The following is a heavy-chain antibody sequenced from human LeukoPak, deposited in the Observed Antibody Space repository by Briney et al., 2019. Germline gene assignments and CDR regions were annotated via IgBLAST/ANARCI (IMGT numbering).Heavy chain of an antibody. CDR3: AKRGVVIRVILVGFHKEAYYFDS. D-gene: IGHD3-22*01. Sequence: PGGSLRLSCAVSGLTLSNYGVSWVRQAPGKGLEWVAGISGSGGSTNYAASVKGRFTISRDNPKNTLYMQMSSLRTEDTAVYFCAKRGVVIRVILVGFHKEAYYFDSWGQGALVTVSS. J-gene: IGHJ4*02. CDR1: GLTLSNYG. CDR2: ISGSGGST. V-gene: IGHV3-23*01.